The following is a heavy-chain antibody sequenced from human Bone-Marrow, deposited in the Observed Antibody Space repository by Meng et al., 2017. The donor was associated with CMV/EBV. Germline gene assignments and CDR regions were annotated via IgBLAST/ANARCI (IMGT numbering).Heavy chain of an antibody. CDR2: IYYSGST. CDR1: SANYY. Sequence: SANYYWSWIRQLPGKGLEWIGFIYYSGSTFYNPSLKSRVTMSVDTSKNQFSLKLSSVTAADTAVYYCARRMYYDILTGYYDCTWFDPWGQGTLVTVS. J-gene: IGHJ5*02. V-gene: IGHV4-31*02. CDR3: ARRMYYDILTGYYDCTWFDP. D-gene: IGHD3-9*01.